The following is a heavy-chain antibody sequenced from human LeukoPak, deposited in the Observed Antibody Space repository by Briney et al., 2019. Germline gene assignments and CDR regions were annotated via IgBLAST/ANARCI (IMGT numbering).Heavy chain of an antibody. J-gene: IGHJ4*02. CDR2: MNPNSGNT. Sequence: ASVKVSCKASGYTFTSYDINRVRQATGQGLEWMGWMNPNSGNTGYAQKFQGRVTMTRNTSISTAYMELSGLRSEDTAVYYCARGRQGRLLRVLVYWGQGTLVTVSS. CDR3: ARGRQGRLLRVLVY. D-gene: IGHD2-8*02. V-gene: IGHV1-8*01. CDR1: GYTFTSYD.